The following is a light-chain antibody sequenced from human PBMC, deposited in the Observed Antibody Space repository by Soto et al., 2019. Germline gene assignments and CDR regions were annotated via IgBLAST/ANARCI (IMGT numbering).Light chain of an antibody. CDR3: QQADTFPLT. J-gene: IGKJ4*01. Sequence: DIQMTQSPSSVSASVGDRVTITCRASQGISRWLAWYQQKPGKAPNLLIYAASSLQSGVPSRFSGSGSGTDFTLTISSLQPEGFATYYCQQADTFPLTFRGGTKVEVK. CDR1: QGISRW. V-gene: IGKV1-12*01. CDR2: AAS.